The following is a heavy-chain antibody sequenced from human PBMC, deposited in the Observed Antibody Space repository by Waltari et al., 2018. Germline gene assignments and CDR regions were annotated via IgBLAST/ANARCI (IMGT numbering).Heavy chain of an antibody. V-gene: IGHV3-30*04. CDR1: GFTFHCYP. D-gene: IGHD5-12*01. Sequence: QVQLVESGGGVLQPGRSLRVSCAASGFTFHCYPMNWVRQAPGQGLEWVAFISYDGVIKNYADSVKGRFTISRDNSKNTVYLQMSSLTSADTAVYFCAREATMREYFDYWGQGAQVTVSS. CDR3: AREATMREYFDY. J-gene: IGHJ4*02. CDR2: ISYDGVIK.